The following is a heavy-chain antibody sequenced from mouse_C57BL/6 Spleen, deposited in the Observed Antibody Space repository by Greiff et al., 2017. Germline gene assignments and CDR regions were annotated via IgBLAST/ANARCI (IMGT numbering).Heavy chain of an antibody. J-gene: IGHJ2*01. Sequence: QVQLQQPGAELVKPGASVKLSCKASGYTFTSYWMHWVKQRPGQGLEWIGMIHPNSGSTNYNEKFKSKATLTVDKSSITAYMQLSSLTSEDSAVYYWARGGDWVSFDYWGQGTTLTVSS. CDR1: GYTFTSYW. CDR2: IHPNSGST. D-gene: IGHD4-1*01. CDR3: ARGGDWVSFDY. V-gene: IGHV1-64*01.